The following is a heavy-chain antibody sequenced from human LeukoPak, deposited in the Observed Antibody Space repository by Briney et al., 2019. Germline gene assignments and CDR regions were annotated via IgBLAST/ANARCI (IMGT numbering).Heavy chain of an antibody. V-gene: IGHV3-53*01. CDR2: IYSGGST. Sequence: GGSLRLSCAASGFTVSSNYMSWLRPAPEEGEEGASVIYSGGSTYYADSVKGRFTISRDNSKNTLYLQMNSLRAADTAVHYCAFVVPSDYWGQGTLVTVSS. D-gene: IGHD2-15*01. CDR3: AFVVPSDY. J-gene: IGHJ4*02. CDR1: GFTVSSNY.